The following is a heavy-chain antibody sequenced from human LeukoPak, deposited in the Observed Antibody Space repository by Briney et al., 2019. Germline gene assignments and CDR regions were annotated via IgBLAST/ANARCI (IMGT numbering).Heavy chain of an antibody. J-gene: IGHJ4*02. CDR1: GFTFSTYS. CDR2: IWYDGSNK. CDR3: ARDDGGYGPFDY. Sequence: GGSLRLSCAASGFTFSTYSMHWVRQAPGKGLEWVAVIWYDGSNKYYADSVKGRFTISRDNSKNTLYLQMNSLRAEDTAVYYCARDDGGYGPFDYWGQGTLVTVSS. D-gene: IGHD5-12*01. V-gene: IGHV3-33*08.